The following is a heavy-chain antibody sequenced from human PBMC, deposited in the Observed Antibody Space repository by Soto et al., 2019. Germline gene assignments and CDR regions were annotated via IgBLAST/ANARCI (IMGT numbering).Heavy chain of an antibody. D-gene: IGHD3-10*01. Sequence: QVQLVESGGGLVEPGGSLRLSCAGSGFTFSNHYMTWIRQAPGKGLEWVSKISDSGTTTYYADSVKGRFTVSRDNAKNSVYLQMNSLRAEDTAVYYCAGDPYYYASDFWGQGTLVSVSS. J-gene: IGHJ4*02. V-gene: IGHV3-11*01. CDR1: GFTFSNHY. CDR3: AGDPYYYASDF. CDR2: ISDSGTTT.